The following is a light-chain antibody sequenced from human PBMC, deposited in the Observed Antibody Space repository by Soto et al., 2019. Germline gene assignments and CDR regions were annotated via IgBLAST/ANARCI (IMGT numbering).Light chain of an antibody. V-gene: IGLV3-1*01. Sequence: SYELTQPPSVSVSPGQTASITCSGDKLGDKYACWYQQKPGQSPVLVIYQDSKRPSGIPERFSGSNSGNTATLTISGTQAMDEADYYCQAWDSSVVVVGGGTKLTVL. J-gene: IGLJ2*01. CDR3: QAWDSSVVV. CDR1: KLGDKY. CDR2: QDS.